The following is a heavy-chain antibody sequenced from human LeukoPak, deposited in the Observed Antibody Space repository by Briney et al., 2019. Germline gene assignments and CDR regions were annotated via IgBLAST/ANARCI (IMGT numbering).Heavy chain of an antibody. D-gene: IGHD2-15*01. Sequence: GGSLRLSCAASGFTFSSYSMNWVRQAPGKGLEWVSSISSSSSYIYYADSVKGRFTISRDNAKDSLYLQMNSLRAEDTAVYYRARDFCSGGSCYLDYYYMDVWGKGTTVTVSS. CDR3: ARDFCSGGSCYLDYYYMDV. CDR2: ISSSSSYI. CDR1: GFTFSSYS. V-gene: IGHV3-21*01. J-gene: IGHJ6*03.